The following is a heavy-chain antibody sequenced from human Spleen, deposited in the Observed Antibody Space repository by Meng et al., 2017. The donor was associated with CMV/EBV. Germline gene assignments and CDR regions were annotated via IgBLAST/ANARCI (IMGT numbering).Heavy chain of an antibody. D-gene: IGHD1-26*01. CDR2: KLSGRSK. CDR3: GTFIVGNGGRGS. J-gene: IGHJ5*02. V-gene: IGHV4-61*01. Sequence: VSGGFVRSGTYHWSLLRTPPGEGVGWNGPKLSGRSKAYNPSLKSRVTISLNPSKNPFSLKLDSVTAAGTAVYYCGTFIVGNGGRGSWGQGTLVTVSS. CDR1: GGFVRSGTYH.